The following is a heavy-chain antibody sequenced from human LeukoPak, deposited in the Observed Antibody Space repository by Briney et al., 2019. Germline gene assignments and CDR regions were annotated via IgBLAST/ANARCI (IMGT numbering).Heavy chain of an antibody. D-gene: IGHD3-10*01. J-gene: IGHJ4*02. Sequence: GGSLRLSCAASGFTVSSNYMSWVRQAPGKGLEWVSVIYSGGSTYYADSVKGRFTISRDNSKNTLYHQMNSLRAEDTAVYYCASSSLVRGVIIDFDYWGQGTLVTVSS. V-gene: IGHV3-66*01. CDR2: IYSGGST. CDR3: ASSSLVRGVIIDFDY. CDR1: GFTVSSNY.